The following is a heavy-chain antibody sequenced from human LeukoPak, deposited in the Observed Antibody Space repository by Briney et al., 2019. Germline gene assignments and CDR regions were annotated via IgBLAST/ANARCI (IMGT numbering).Heavy chain of an antibody. CDR3: ARVAAPGVYFDY. Sequence: GGSLRLSCAASGFTFNNYWMNWVRQAPGKGLEWVANIKEGGNEIYYVDSVKGRFTISRDNAKNSLYLQMNSLRAEDTAVYYCARVAAPGVYFDYWGRGTLVTVSS. V-gene: IGHV3-7*01. CDR2: IKEGGNEI. CDR1: GFTFNNYW. J-gene: IGHJ4*02. D-gene: IGHD2-15*01.